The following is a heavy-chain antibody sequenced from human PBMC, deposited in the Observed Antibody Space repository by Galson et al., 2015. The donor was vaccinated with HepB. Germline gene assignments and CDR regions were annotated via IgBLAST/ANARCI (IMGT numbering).Heavy chain of an antibody. J-gene: IGHJ4*02. CDR3: ARLGAAAGFLGY. D-gene: IGHD6-13*01. Sequence: SVKVSCKASGFNFNDFAISWVRQAPGQGPEWMGRINPYDGNTNYVERLQGRVTMTTDTSTSTAYMELRSLTSDDTAVYYCARLGAAAGFLGYWGQGTLVTVSS. CDR2: INPYDGNT. CDR1: GFNFNDFA. V-gene: IGHV1-18*01.